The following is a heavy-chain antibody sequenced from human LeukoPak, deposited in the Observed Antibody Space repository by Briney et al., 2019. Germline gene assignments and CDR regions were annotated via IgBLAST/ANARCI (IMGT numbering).Heavy chain of an antibody. CDR2: VSDYNGNT. V-gene: IGHV1-18*01. CDR1: GYTFTSYG. J-gene: IGHJ5*02. D-gene: IGHD6-19*01. Sequence: ASVKVSCKASGYTFTSYGISWVRQAPGQALEWMGWVSDYNGNTNYAQKLQGRVTMTTDTSTSTAYMELRSLRSDDTAVYYCARGVQEVAGTRGWFDPWGQGTLVTVSS. CDR3: ARGVQEVAGTRGWFDP.